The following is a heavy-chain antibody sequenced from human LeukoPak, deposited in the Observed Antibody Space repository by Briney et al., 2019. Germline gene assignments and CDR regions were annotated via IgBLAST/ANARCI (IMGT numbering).Heavy chain of an antibody. Sequence: SETLSLTCTVSGGSISSYYWSWIRQPPGKGLEWIGYIYYSGSTNYNPSLKSRVTISVDTSKNQFSLKLSSVTAADTAEYYCARGGRSAANALDIWGQGTMVTVSS. CDR3: ARGGRSAANALDI. CDR2: IYYSGST. J-gene: IGHJ3*02. V-gene: IGHV4-59*01. CDR1: GGSISSYY. D-gene: IGHD2-2*01.